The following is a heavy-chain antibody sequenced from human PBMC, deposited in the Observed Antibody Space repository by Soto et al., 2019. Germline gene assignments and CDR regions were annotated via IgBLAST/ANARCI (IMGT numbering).Heavy chain of an antibody. CDR2: TYYRSKWYS. J-gene: IGHJ5*02. CDR3: ARGPGILKP. CDR1: VDSVSSNSAA. D-gene: IGHD3-9*01. V-gene: IGHV6-1*01. Sequence: SQTLSLTCSISVDSVSSNSAACNFIMQSPSGGLEWLGRTYYRSKWYSVSAVSVKSRATIKPDTSKNQFSLQLNSVTPEDSAVYYCARGPGILKPWGQGILVTVSS.